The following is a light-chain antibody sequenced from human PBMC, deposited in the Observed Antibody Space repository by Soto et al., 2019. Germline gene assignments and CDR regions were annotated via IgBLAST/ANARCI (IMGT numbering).Light chain of an antibody. V-gene: IGKV3-11*01. CDR1: QSVSSF. CDR3: QQRSNGLT. CDR2: DAS. J-gene: IGKJ4*01. Sequence: EIVLTQSPPTLSLSPGERATLSCRASQSVSSFLAWYQQKPGQAPRLLIYDASNRATGTPARFSGSGSGTDFTLTISSLEPEDFAVYYCQQRSNGLTFGGGTKVDIK.